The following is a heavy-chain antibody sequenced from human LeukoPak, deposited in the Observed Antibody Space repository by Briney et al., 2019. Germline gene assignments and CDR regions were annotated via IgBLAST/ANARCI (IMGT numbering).Heavy chain of an antibody. CDR1: GYTFTGYY. D-gene: IGHD5-12*01. CDR2: INPNSGGT. J-gene: IGHJ4*02. CDR3: ARAYSGYDFFDY. V-gene: IGHV1-2*02. Sequence: GASVKFSCKASGYTFTGYYMHWVRQAPGQGLEWMGWINPNSGGTNYAQKFQGRVTMTRDTSISTAYMELSRLRSDDTAVYYCARAYSGYDFFDYWGQGILVTVSS.